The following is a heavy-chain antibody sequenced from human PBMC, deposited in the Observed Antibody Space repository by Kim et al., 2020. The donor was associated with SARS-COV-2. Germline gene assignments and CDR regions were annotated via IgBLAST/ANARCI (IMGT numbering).Heavy chain of an antibody. J-gene: IGHJ6*02. V-gene: IGHV1-69*13. CDR1: GGTFSSYA. Sequence: SVKVSCKASGGTFSSYAISWVRQAPGQGLEWMGGIIPIFGTANYAQKFQGRVTITADESTSTTYMELSSLRSEDTAVYYCATVLNFCSSTSCYKGYYYYGMDVWGQGTTVTVSS. CDR3: ATVLNFCSSTSCYKGYYYYGMDV. CDR2: IIPIFGTA. D-gene: IGHD2-2*02.